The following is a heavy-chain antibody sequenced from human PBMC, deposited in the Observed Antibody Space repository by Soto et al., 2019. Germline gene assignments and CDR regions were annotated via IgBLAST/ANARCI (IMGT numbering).Heavy chain of an antibody. CDR1: GFTISSYS. Sequence: PGGSLRLSCAASGFTISSYSMNWVRQAPGKGLEWVSSISSSSSYIYYADSVKGRFTISRDNAKNSLYLQMNSLRAEDTAVYYCARDTTGGPEYYYYGMDVWGRGTTVNVSS. CDR2: ISSSSSYI. J-gene: IGHJ6*02. V-gene: IGHV3-21*01. CDR3: ARDTTGGPEYYYYGMDV. D-gene: IGHD1-1*01.